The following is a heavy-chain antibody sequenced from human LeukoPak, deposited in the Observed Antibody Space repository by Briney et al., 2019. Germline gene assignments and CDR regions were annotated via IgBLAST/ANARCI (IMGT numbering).Heavy chain of an antibody. D-gene: IGHD5-18*01. V-gene: IGHV1-46*01. CDR3: AGDVDTAMELDY. CDR2: INPSGGST. CDR1: GYTFTSYY. J-gene: IGHJ4*02. Sequence: ASVKVSCKASGYTFTSYYMHWVRQAPGQGLEWMGIINPSGGSTSYAQKFQGRVTMTRDTSTSTVYMELSSLRSEDTAVYHCAGDVDTAMELDYWGQGTLVTVSS.